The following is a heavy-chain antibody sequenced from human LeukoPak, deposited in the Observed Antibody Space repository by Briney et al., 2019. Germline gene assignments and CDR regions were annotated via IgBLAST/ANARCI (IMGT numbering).Heavy chain of an antibody. J-gene: IGHJ6*03. CDR2: INGHSGGT. V-gene: IGHV1-2*02. CDR3: VRGVTYMDV. D-gene: IGHD2-8*01. CDR1: GYSSTGYY. Sequence: ASVKVSCKTSGYSSTGYYIHWVRQAPGQGLEWMGWINGHSGGTNSAQRFQGRVTMTRDTSINTAYMELSSLTSDDTAVYYCVRGVTYMDVWGRGTTVTVSS.